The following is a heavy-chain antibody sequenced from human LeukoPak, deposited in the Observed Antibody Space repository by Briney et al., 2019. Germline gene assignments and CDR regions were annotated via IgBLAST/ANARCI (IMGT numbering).Heavy chain of an antibody. D-gene: IGHD2-21*02. CDR1: GFTFSSYA. CDR2: ISYDGSNK. V-gene: IGHV3-30-3*01. J-gene: IGHJ3*02. Sequence: GRSLRLSCAASGFTFSSYAMHWVRQAPGKGLEWVAVISYDGSNKYYADSVKGRFTISRDNSKNTLYLQMNSLRAEDTAVYYCARDRVVVTAIHGAFDIWGQGTMVTVSS. CDR3: ARDRVVVTAIHGAFDI.